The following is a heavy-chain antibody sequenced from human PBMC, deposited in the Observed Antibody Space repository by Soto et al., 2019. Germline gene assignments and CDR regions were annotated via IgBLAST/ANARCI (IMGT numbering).Heavy chain of an antibody. Sequence: SQTLSLTCAISGDSVSSNSVAWNWIRQSPSRGLEWLGRTYYRSKWYNDYAVSVKSRITINPDTSKNQFSLQLNSVTPEDTAVYYXARDQTYSSSWSNCFDPWGQGTLVTVSS. CDR1: GDSVSSNSVA. CDR2: TYYRSKWYN. D-gene: IGHD6-13*01. V-gene: IGHV6-1*01. J-gene: IGHJ5*02. CDR3: ARDQTYSSSWSNCFDP.